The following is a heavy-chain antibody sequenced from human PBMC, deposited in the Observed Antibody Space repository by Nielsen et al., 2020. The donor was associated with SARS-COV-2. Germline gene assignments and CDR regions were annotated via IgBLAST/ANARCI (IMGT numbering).Heavy chain of an antibody. Sequence: GGSLRLSCAASGFTFSSYAMHWVRRAPGKGLEWVAVISYDGSNKYYADSVKGRFTISRDNSKNTLYLQMNSLRAEDTAVYYCARGGIADAFDIWGQGIMVTVSS. CDR3: ARGGIADAFDI. CDR1: GFTFSSYA. CDR2: ISYDGSNK. D-gene: IGHD6-13*01. V-gene: IGHV3-30-3*01. J-gene: IGHJ3*02.